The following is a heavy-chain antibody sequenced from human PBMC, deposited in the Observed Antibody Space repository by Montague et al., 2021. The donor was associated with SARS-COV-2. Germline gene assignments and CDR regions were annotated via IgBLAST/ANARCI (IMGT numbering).Heavy chain of an antibody. J-gene: IGHJ1*01. D-gene: IGHD1-26*01. Sequence: SETLSLTCTVSGGSFSSYYWSWIRQPPGKGLEWIGYINHSGSTNYNPSLKSRVTISVDTSKNPFSLNLSSVTAADTAVYSCARHVSGSLTHFHHWGQGSLVTVS. CDR1: GGSFSSYY. V-gene: IGHV4-59*08. CDR3: ARHVSGSLTHFHH. CDR2: INHSGST.